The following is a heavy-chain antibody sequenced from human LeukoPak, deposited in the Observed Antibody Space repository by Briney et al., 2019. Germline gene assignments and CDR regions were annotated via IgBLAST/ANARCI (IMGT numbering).Heavy chain of an antibody. D-gene: IGHD3-22*01. V-gene: IGHV3-30*18. CDR2: ISYDGSNK. Sequence: QSGGSLRLSCAASGFTFSSYGMHWVRQAPGKGLEWVAVISYDGSNKYYADSVKGRFTISRDNSKNTLYLQMNSLRAEDTAVYYCAKEPFNNSWLPSYFGYWGQGTLVTVSS. CDR3: AKEPFNNSWLPSYFGY. CDR1: GFTFSSYG. J-gene: IGHJ4*02.